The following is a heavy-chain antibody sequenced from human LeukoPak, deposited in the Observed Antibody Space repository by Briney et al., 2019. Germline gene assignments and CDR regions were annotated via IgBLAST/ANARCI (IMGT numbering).Heavy chain of an antibody. CDR2: INPNSGGT. CDR1: GYTFTGYY. Sequence: ASVKVSCKASGYTFTGYYMHWVRQAPGQGLGWMGRINPNSGGTNYAQKFQGRVTMTRDTSISTAYMELSRLRSDDTAVYYCARDLLVTRAGPHYYYYYMDVWGKGTTVTVSS. J-gene: IGHJ6*03. D-gene: IGHD2-21*02. CDR3: ARDLLVTRAGPHYYYYYMDV. V-gene: IGHV1-2*06.